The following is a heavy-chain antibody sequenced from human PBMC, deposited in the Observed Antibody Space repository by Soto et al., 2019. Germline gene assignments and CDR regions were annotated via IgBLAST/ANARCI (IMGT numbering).Heavy chain of an antibody. CDR1: GGSISSGGYY. D-gene: IGHD1-26*01. J-gene: IGHJ4*02. CDR2: IYYSGST. Sequence: SETLSFTCTVSGGSISSGGYYWSWIRQHPGKGLEWIGYIYYSGSTYYNPSLKSRVTISVDTSKNQFSLKLSSVTAADTAVYYCAREVGSPNYFDYWGQGTLVTVSS. CDR3: AREVGSPNYFDY. V-gene: IGHV4-31*03.